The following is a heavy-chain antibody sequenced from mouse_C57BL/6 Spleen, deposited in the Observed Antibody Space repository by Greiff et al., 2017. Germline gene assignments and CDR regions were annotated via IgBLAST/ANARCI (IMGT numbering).Heavy chain of an antibody. V-gene: IGHV1-80*01. J-gene: IGHJ4*01. CDR3: ARGWPQLTGYAMDY. D-gene: IGHD4-1*01. Sequence: QVQLQQSGAELVKPGASVKISCKASGYAFRSYWMNWVKQRPGKGLEWIGQIYPGDGATNYNGKFKGKATLTADKSSSTAYMQLSSLTSEDSAVYFCARGWPQLTGYAMDYWGQGTSVTVSS. CDR2: IYPGDGAT. CDR1: GYAFRSYW.